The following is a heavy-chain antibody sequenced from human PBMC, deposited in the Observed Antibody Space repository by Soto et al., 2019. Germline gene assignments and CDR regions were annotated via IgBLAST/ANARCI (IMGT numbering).Heavy chain of an antibody. CDR2: TCPGDSDT. CDR3: ARHIRNFGSGYYDMDV. V-gene: IGHV5-51*01. D-gene: IGHD3-10*01. J-gene: IGHJ6*02. CDR1: GYTFTNYS. Sequence: HGESLKLSCKGTGYTFTNYSVVSVRQLPVKGRESIRTTCPGDSDTRHSPSFQGHGTITVDKSTNTAYLHSNTLRASDTTMYYDARHIRNFGSGYYDMDVWGQGTPVTVS.